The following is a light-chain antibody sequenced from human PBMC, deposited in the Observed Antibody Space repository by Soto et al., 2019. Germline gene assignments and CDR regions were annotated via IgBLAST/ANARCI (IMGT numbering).Light chain of an antibody. CDR2: GAS. J-gene: IGKJ1*01. CDR1: QSVSGN. CDR3: QQYNNWTPA. V-gene: IGKV3-15*01. Sequence: EIVMTQSPATLSVSPGERATLSCRASQSVSGNSAWYQQQPGQAPRLRIYGASTRATAIPSRFSGSGSGTEFTLTSSSPQSEYVADYYFQQYNNWTPAFGQGNKVEIK.